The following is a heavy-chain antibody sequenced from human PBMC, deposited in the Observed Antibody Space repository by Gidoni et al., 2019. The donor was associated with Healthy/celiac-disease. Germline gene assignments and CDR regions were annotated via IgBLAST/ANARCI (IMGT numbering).Heavy chain of an antibody. CDR2: INHSGST. CDR3: ARIQRERDTAMVTGITEGGY. V-gene: IGHV4-34*01. Sequence: QVQLQQWGAGLLKPSETLSLTCAVYGGSFSGYYWRWIRQPPGKGLEWIGEINHSGSTNYNPSLKSRVTISVDTSKNQFSLKLSSVTAADTAVYYCARIQRERDTAMVTGITEGGYWGQGTLVTVSS. D-gene: IGHD5-18*01. CDR1: GGSFSGYY. J-gene: IGHJ4*02.